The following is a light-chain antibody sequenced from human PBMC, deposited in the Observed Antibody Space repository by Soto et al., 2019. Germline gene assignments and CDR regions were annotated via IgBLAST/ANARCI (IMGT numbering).Light chain of an antibody. CDR1: QSINTW. V-gene: IGKV1-5*03. J-gene: IGKJ1*01. Sequence: DIPMTQSPSTLSASVGDRVTITCRASQSINTWWAWYRKKPGKAPNLLIYKASSLESGVPSRFSGSGSGTEFTLTISSVQPDEFATYYCQQYNTYPWTFGQGTKVEIK. CDR3: QQYNTYPWT. CDR2: KAS.